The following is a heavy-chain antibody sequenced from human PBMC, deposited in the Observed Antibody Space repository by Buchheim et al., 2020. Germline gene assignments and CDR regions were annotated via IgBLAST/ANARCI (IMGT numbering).Heavy chain of an antibody. D-gene: IGHD6-25*01. Sequence: QVQLVQSGAEVKKPGSSVKVSCKASGGTFSSYAISWVRQAPGQGLEWMGGIIPIFGTANYAQKVQGRVTITADKSTSTAYLELSSLRSEDTAVYYCVGAAIRRGRLGKTYYFDYWGQGTL. CDR2: IIPIFGTA. CDR3: VGAAIRRGRLGKTYYFDY. V-gene: IGHV1-69*06. J-gene: IGHJ4*02. CDR1: GGTFSSYA.